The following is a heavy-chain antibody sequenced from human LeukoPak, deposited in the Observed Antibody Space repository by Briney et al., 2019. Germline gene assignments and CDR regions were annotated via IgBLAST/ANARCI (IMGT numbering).Heavy chain of an antibody. Sequence: GGSLRLSCAASGFALSSYAMSWVRQAPGKGLEGVSAMSGSGGRTYYADSVKGGFTISRDNSKNTLYLQMNSPRAEDTAVYYCAKAPYSSGWSPFDYWGQGTLVTVSS. V-gene: IGHV3-23*01. J-gene: IGHJ4*02. CDR1: GFALSSYA. CDR3: AKAPYSSGWSPFDY. D-gene: IGHD6-19*01. CDR2: MSGSGGRT.